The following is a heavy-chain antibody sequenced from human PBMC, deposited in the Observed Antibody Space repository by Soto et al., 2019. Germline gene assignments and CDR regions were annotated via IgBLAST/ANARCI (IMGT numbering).Heavy chain of an antibody. CDR2: ISKDGSAK. J-gene: IGHJ5*02. Sequence: QVQLVESGGGVVQPGKSLRLSCTASGFIFSNYSMHWVRQAPGKGLEWLSVISKDGSAKYYAVSVEGRFTISRDNSKNTVELQLNSLRPEDTAIYYCARAGYYDRSGHPDNWFDPWGQGILVSVSS. V-gene: IGHV3-30-3*01. CDR3: ARAGYYDRSGHPDNWFDP. CDR1: GFIFSNYS. D-gene: IGHD3-22*01.